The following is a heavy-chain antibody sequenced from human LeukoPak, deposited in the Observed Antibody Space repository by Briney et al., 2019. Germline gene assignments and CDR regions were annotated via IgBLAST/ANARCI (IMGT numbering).Heavy chain of an antibody. CDR2: ISSSGSDM. J-gene: IGHJ5*02. V-gene: IGHV3-48*03. CDR1: GFSFNGFE. Sequence: GGPLRLSCAASGFSFNGFEMNWVRQGPGKGLEWVSLISSSGSDMFYADSVRGRFTISRDNGKNSLFLQLTSLRVEDTGIYYCARERPLVGALDLWGQGTVVTVSS. CDR3: ARERPLVGALDL. D-gene: IGHD2-15*01.